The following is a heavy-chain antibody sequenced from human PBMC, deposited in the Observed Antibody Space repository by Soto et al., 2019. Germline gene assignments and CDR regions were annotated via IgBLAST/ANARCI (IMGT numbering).Heavy chain of an antibody. Sequence: PGGSLRLSCAASGFTFSNYSMNWVRQAPGKGLEWVSSISSSSSYIYYADSVKGRFTISRDNAKNSLYLQMNSLRAEDTAVYYCARVLDYDYVWGSYPLNWFDPWGQGTLVTVSS. CDR1: GFTFSNYS. CDR2: ISSSSSYI. D-gene: IGHD3-16*02. V-gene: IGHV3-21*01. CDR3: ARVLDYDYVWGSYPLNWFDP. J-gene: IGHJ5*02.